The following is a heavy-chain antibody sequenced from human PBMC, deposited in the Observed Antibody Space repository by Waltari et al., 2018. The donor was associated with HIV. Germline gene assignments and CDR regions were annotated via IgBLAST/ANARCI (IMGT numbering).Heavy chain of an antibody. Sequence: EVQLVESGGGLIQRGGSLRLSCAASAFSVSSNYISWVRQAPGKGLEWVSTFYAGGTIHYADSVKGRFTISRDNSKNTLYLQMNSLRAEDTAMYYCARAHTDNYLDSWGQGTLVTVSS. D-gene: IGHD1-1*01. CDR3: ARAHTDNYLDS. V-gene: IGHV3-53*01. J-gene: IGHJ4*02. CDR2: FYAGGTI. CDR1: AFSVSSNY.